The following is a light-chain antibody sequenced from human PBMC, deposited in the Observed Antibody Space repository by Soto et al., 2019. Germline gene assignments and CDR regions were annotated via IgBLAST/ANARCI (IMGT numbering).Light chain of an antibody. CDR1: SSDVGGYKY. CDR3: SSYTSSSTRV. J-gene: IGLJ1*01. V-gene: IGLV2-14*01. CDR2: EVS. Sequence: QSALTQPASVSGSPGQSITISCTGTSSDVGGYKYVSWYQHHPGKAPKLMIYEVSNRPSGVPNRFSGSKSGNTASLTISGLQTEDAADYYCSSYTSSSTRVFGTGTRSPS.